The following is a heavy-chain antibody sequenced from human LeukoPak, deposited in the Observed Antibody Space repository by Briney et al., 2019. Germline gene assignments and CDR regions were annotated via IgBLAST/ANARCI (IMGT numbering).Heavy chain of an antibody. CDR1: GFTFDDYG. CDR2: INWNAGST. J-gene: IGHJ5*01. CDR3: ARDEVGATTREVWFDS. Sequence: PGGSLRLSCAASGFTFDDYGMSWVRHAPGRGLEWVSGINWNAGSTVYADSVKGRFTISRDNAKNSLYLQMNNLRAEDTALYYCARDEVGATTREVWFDSWGQGTQVTVSS. V-gene: IGHV3-20*04. D-gene: IGHD1-26*01.